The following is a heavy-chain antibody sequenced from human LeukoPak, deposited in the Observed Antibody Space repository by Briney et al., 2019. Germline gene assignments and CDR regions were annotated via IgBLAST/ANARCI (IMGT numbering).Heavy chain of an antibody. V-gene: IGHV3-30-3*01. CDR1: GFTFSSYA. CDR2: ISYDGSNK. J-gene: IGHJ6*02. CDR3: ARVLAETYYDFWSGRGYYYGMDV. D-gene: IGHD3-3*01. Sequence: QTGGSLRLSCAASGFTFSSYAMHWVRQAPGKGLEWVVVISYDGSNKYYADSVKGRFTISRDNSKNTLYLQMNSLRAEDTAVYYCARVLAETYYDFWSGRGYYYGMDVWGQGTTVTVSS.